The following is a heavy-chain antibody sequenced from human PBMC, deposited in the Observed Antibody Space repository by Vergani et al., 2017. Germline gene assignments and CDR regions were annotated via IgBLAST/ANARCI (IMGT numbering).Heavy chain of an antibody. D-gene: IGHD6-13*01. CDR2: IYYSGST. Sequence: QVQLQESGPGLVKPSETLSLTCAVSGYSISSSYYWGWIRQPPGKGLEWIGSIYYSGSTYYNPSLKSRVTISVDTSKNQFSLKLSSVTAADTAVYYCARADGVITNPWYCRGQGTLVTVSS. CDR1: GYSISSSYY. J-gene: IGHJ4*02. CDR3: ARADGVITNPWYC. V-gene: IGHV4-38-2*01.